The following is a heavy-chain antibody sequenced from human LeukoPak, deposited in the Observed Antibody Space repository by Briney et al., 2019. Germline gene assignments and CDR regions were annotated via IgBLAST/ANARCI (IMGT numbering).Heavy chain of an antibody. D-gene: IGHD1-14*01. CDR1: GGSFSGYY. Sequence: SETPSLTCAVYGGSFSGYYWSWVRHPPGKGLEWIGEINHSGSTNYNPSLKSRVTISVDTSKNQFSLKLSSVTAADTAVYYCARGVLPDYWGQGTLVTVSS. J-gene: IGHJ4*02. CDR2: INHSGST. V-gene: IGHV4-34*01. CDR3: ARGVLPDY.